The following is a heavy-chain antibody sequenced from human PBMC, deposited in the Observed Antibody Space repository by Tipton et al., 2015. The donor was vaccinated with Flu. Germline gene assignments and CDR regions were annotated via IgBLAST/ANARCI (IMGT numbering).Heavy chain of an antibody. D-gene: IGHD5-18*01. CDR2: IWYDGSNK. CDR1: GFTFSSYD. V-gene: IGHV3-33*06. Sequence: SLRLSCAASGFTFSSYDMHWVRQAPGKGLEWVAVIWYDGSNKYYADSVKGRFTISRDNSKNTLYLQMNSLRAEDTAVYYCAKEGAAMVIAFDYWGQGTLVTVSS. J-gene: IGHJ4*02. CDR3: AKEGAAMVIAFDY.